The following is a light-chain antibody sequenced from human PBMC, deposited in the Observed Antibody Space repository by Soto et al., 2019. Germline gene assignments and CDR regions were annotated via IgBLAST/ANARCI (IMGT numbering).Light chain of an antibody. Sequence: QSVLTQPASVSGSPGQSINISCTGTNSDIGSYNFVSWYQQHPGRAPNLIMSEVNIRPSGVSNRFSGSKSGHTASLTISGLQPEDEADFYCSSYSSTTTPYVFGGGTKVTVL. CDR1: NSDIGSYNF. CDR3: SSYSSTTTPYV. CDR2: EVN. V-gene: IGLV2-23*02. J-gene: IGLJ1*01.